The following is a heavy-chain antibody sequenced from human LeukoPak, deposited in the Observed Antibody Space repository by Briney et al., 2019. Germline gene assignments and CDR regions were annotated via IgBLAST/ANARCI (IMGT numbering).Heavy chain of an antibody. V-gene: IGHV3-33*01. CDR3: ARDKTNYYDSSGYYPYY. D-gene: IGHD3-22*01. J-gene: IGHJ4*02. CDR2: IWYDGSNK. CDR1: GFTFSSYG. Sequence: GRSLRLSCAASGFTFSSYGMHWVRQAPGKGLEWVAVIWYDGSNKCYADSVKGRFTISRDNSKNTLYLQMNSLRAEDTAVYYCARDKTNYYDSSGYYPYYWGQGTLVTVSS.